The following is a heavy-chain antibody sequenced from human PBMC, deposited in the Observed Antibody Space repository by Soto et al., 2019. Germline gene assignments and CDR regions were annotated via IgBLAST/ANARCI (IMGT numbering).Heavy chain of an antibody. CDR3: ARCDGFWSGYYYYYMDV. J-gene: IGHJ6*03. D-gene: IGHD3-3*01. CDR1: GYTLTELS. Sequence: ASVKVSCKVSGYTLTELSMHWVRQAPGKGLEWMGGFDPEDGETIYAQKFQGRVTMTEDTSTDTAYMELSSLRSEDTAVYYCARCDGFWSGYYYYYMDVWGKGTTVTVSS. V-gene: IGHV1-24*01. CDR2: FDPEDGET.